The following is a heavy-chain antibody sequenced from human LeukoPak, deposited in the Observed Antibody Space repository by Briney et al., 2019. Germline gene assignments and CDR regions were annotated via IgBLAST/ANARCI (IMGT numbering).Heavy chain of an antibody. D-gene: IGHD3-22*01. V-gene: IGHV2-5*01. CDR1: GFSLSTSGMR. CDR3: AHFTTSYIEY. J-gene: IGHJ4*02. Sequence: SGPTLVKPTQTLTLTCSFSGFSLSTSGMRVGWIRQPPGKALEWLALIYWNDDKRYRPSLKSRLTITKDTSKNEVVLTMTNVDPVDTATYYCAHFTTSYIEYWGQGTLVTVSS. CDR2: IYWNDDK.